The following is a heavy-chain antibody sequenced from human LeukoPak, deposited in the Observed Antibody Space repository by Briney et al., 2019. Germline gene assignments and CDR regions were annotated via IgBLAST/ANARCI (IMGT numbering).Heavy chain of an antibody. D-gene: IGHD7-27*01. V-gene: IGHV1-18*01. CDR2: IGVFNGNR. Sequence: ASVKVSCKTSGYTFSRYGFSWVRQAPGQGLEWIGWIGVFNGNRNYAKSVQGRITLTADTSTNTTYMELRSLTSDDTAVYFCGRGPPNWGYDYWGPGTLVTVSS. CDR1: GYTFSRYG. J-gene: IGHJ4*02. CDR3: GRGPPNWGYDY.